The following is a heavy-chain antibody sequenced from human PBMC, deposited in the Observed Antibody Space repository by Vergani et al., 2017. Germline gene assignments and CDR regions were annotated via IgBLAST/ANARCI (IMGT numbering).Heavy chain of an antibody. CDR3: ARSPHYYDSSHFDY. V-gene: IGHV4-59*01. D-gene: IGHD3-22*01. CDR1: GGSISSYY. Sequence: QVQLQESGPGLVKPSETLSLTCTVSGGSISSYYWSWIRQPPGKGLEWIGYIYYSGSTNYNPSLKSRVTISVDTSKNQFSLKLSSVTAADTAVYYCARSPHYYDSSHFDYWGQGTLVTVSS. CDR2: IYYSGST. J-gene: IGHJ4*02.